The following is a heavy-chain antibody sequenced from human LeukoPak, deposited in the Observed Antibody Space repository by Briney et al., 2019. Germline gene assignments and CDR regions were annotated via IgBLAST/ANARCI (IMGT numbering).Heavy chain of an antibody. CDR3: ARHETYSSSWNYYYGMDV. Sequence: KPSETLSLTCTVSGGSISSSSYYWGWIRQPPGKGLEWIGSIYYSGSTYYNPSLKSRVTISVDTSKKQFSLKLSSVTAADTAVYYCARHETYSSSWNYYYGMDVWGQGTTVTVSS. CDR1: GGSISSSSYY. D-gene: IGHD6-13*01. J-gene: IGHJ6*02. CDR2: IYYSGST. V-gene: IGHV4-39*01.